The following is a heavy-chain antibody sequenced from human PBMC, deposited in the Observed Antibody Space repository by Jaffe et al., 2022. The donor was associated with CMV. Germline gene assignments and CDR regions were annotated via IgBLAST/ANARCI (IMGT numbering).Heavy chain of an antibody. J-gene: IGHJ5*02. CDR2: IYYSGST. CDR1: GGSISSGGYY. CDR3: ARAYCGGDCYTGGAFWFDP. Sequence: QVQLQESGPGLVKPSQTLSLTCTVSGGSISSGGYYWSWIRQHPGKGLEWIGYIYYSGSTYYNPSLKSRVTISVDTSKNQFSLKLSSVTAADTAVYYCARAYCGGDCYTGGAFWFDPWGQGTLVTVSS. V-gene: IGHV4-31*03. D-gene: IGHD2-21*02.